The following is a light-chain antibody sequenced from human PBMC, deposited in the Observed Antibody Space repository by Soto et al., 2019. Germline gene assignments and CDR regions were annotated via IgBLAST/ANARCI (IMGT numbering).Light chain of an antibody. Sequence: QSALTQPRSVSGSPGQSVTISCTGTSSNVGAYDHVSWYQQHPGKAPKLMIHDVNHRPSGVPDRLSGSKSGNTASLTISGLDAEYEDDYYCCSFAGMCGYVFGTGTKLTVL. CDR1: SSNVGAYDH. CDR2: DVN. CDR3: CSFAGMCGYV. V-gene: IGLV2-11*01. J-gene: IGLJ1*01.